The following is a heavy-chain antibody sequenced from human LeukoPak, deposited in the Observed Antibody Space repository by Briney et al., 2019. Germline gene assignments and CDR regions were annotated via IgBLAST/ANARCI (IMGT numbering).Heavy chain of an antibody. CDR3: ARGTIRFARSGFGY. D-gene: IGHD3-10*01. Sequence: SETLSLTCAVYGGSFSGYYWSWIRQPPGKGLGWIGEINHSGSTNYNPSLKSRVTISVDTSKNQFSLKLSSVTAADTAVYYCARGTIRFARSGFGYWGQGTLVTVSS. J-gene: IGHJ4*02. V-gene: IGHV4-34*01. CDR1: GGSFSGYY. CDR2: INHSGST.